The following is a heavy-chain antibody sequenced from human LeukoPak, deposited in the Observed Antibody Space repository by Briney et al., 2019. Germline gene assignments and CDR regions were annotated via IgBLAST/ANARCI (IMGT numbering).Heavy chain of an antibody. V-gene: IGHV3-7*01. J-gene: IGHJ5*02. CDR3: ARSRDLTTGVAWFDP. CDR1: AFTFSSHL. D-gene: IGHD4-23*01. CDR2: IKQDGSEK. Sequence: PGGSLRLSCAASAFTFSSHLMSWVRQAPGEGLEWVANIKQDGSEKYYVDSVKGRFTSSRDNAKNSLYLQMNNLRAEDTAVYYCARSRDLTTGVAWFDPWSQGTLVTVSS.